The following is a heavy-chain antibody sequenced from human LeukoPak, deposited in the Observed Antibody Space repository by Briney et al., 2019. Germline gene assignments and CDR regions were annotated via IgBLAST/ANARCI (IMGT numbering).Heavy chain of an antibody. J-gene: IGHJ2*01. CDR1: GGSISSGDYY. Sequence: SQTLSLTCTVSGGSISSGDYYWSWIRQPPGKGLEWIGYIYYSGSTYYNPSLKSRVTISVDTSKNQFSLKLSSVTAADTAVYYCARLTGDLFNFHWCFDLWGRGTLVTVSS. CDR3: ARLTGDLFNFHWCFDL. D-gene: IGHD7-27*01. CDR2: IYYSGST. V-gene: IGHV4-30-4*08.